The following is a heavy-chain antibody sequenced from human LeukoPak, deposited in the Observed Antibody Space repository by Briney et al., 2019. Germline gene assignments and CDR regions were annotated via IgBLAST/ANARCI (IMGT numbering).Heavy chain of an antibody. J-gene: IGHJ6*02. V-gene: IGHV1-2*02. CDR1: GYTFTGYY. CDR3: ARVRAAYDSSGYYYYYYYGMDV. CDR2: INPNSGGT. D-gene: IGHD3-22*01. Sequence: ASVKVSCKASGYTFTGYYMHWVRQAPGRGLEWMGWINPNSGGTNYAQKFQGRVTMTRDTSISTAYMELSRLRSDDTAVYYCARVRAAYDSSGYYYYYYYGMDVWGQGTTVTVSS.